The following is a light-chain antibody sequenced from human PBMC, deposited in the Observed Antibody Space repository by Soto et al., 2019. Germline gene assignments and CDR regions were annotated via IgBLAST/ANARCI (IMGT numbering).Light chain of an antibody. CDR1: QSVRTS. V-gene: IGKV3-11*01. Sequence: EIVLTQSPATLSLSPGERATLSCRASQSVRTSLAWYQQKPDQAPRLLIYDASNRATVIPARFSGSGSGTDFTPTISRLEPEVFAVYYCQQRSDWPVTFGPGTTVD. J-gene: IGKJ3*01. CDR3: QQRSDWPVT. CDR2: DAS.